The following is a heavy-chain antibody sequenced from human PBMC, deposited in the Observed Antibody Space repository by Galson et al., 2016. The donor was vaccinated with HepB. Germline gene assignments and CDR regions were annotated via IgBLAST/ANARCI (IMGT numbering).Heavy chain of an antibody. CDR2: ISSSTSTI. V-gene: IGHV3-48*02. D-gene: IGHD3-9*01. CDR3: ARDADVLRYFDWYETHYYGMDV. CDR1: GFTFSSYG. J-gene: IGHJ6*02. Sequence: SLRLSCAASGFTFSSYGIHWARQAPGKGLEWVSYISSSTSTIYYADSVKGRFTISRDNARNSLYLQMNSLRDEDTAVYYCARDADVLRYFDWYETHYYGMDVWGQGTTVTVSS.